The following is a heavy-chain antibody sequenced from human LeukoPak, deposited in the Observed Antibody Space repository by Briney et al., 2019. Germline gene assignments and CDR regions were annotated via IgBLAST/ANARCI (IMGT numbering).Heavy chain of an antibody. V-gene: IGHV3-53*01. CDR2: LYSGGST. CDR1: GFTVSTNY. D-gene: IGHD1-14*01. Sequence: GGSLRLSCAASGFTVSTNYMSWVRQAPGKGLEWVSLLYSGGSTYYADSVKGRFTISRDNSKNTLYLQMNSLKTEDTAVYYCTTSSPWFDSWGQGTLVTVSS. CDR3: TTSSPWFDS. J-gene: IGHJ5*01.